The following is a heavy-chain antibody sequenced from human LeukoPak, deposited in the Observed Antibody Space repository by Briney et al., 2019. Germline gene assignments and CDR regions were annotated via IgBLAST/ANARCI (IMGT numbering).Heavy chain of an antibody. CDR1: GGSISSGGYY. Sequence: SETLSLTCTVSGGSISSGGYYWSWIRQHPGKGLEWIGYIYYSGSTYYNPSLKSRVTISVDTSKNQFSLKLSSVTAADMAVYYCARDYYGSGSYDIWGQGTMVTVSS. CDR2: IYYSGST. CDR3: ARDYYGSGSYDI. D-gene: IGHD3-10*01. J-gene: IGHJ3*02. V-gene: IGHV4-31*03.